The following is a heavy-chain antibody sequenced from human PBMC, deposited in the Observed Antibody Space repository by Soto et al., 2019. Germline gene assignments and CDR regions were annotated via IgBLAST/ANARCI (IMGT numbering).Heavy chain of an antibody. D-gene: IGHD3-3*01. J-gene: IGHJ6*02. CDR1: GYNFTTYA. CDR2: INTGNGNT. Sequence: QVQLVQSGAEVKKPGASVKVSCKASGYNFTTYAMLWVRQAPGQRPEWMGWINTGNGNTKYSPKFQGRVTITRDTSASTAYMELSSLKSDDTAVYYCARGERLYYYYSGMDVCGQGSTVTAAS. V-gene: IGHV1-3*04. CDR3: ARGERLYYYYSGMDV.